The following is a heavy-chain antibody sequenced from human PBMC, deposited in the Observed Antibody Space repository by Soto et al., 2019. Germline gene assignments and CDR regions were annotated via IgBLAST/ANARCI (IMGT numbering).Heavy chain of an antibody. CDR2: IYSGGST. CDR3: ARGPQWLVLFQH. D-gene: IGHD6-19*01. J-gene: IGHJ1*01. V-gene: IGHV3-66*01. Sequence: EVQLVESGGGLVQPGGSLRLSCAASGFTVSSNYMSWVRQAPGKGLEWVSIIYSGGSTYYADSVKGRFTISRDNSKNTLYLQMNSLRAEDTAVYYCARGPQWLVLFQHRGQGTLVTVSS. CDR1: GFTVSSNY.